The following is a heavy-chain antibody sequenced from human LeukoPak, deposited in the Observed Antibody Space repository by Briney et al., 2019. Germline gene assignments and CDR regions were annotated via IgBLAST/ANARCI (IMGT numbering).Heavy chain of an antibody. V-gene: IGHV3-33*08. J-gene: IGHJ4*02. Sequence: GGSLRLSCAASGFAFSNYWMHWVRQAPGKGLEWVAVIWYDGSNKYYADSVKGRFTISRDNSKNTLYLQMNSLRAEDTAVYYCARGYYDFWSGYHPTYYFDYWGQGTLVTVSS. CDR3: ARGYYDFWSGYHPTYYFDY. CDR1: GFAFSNYW. CDR2: IWYDGSNK. D-gene: IGHD3-3*01.